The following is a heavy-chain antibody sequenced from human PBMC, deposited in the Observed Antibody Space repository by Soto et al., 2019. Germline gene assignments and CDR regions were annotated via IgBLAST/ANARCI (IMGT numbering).Heavy chain of an antibody. CDR2: LYTSVST. V-gene: IGHV4-4*07. Sequence: PSETLSLTCTVSGASITSYYWSWVRRPATKGLEWIGRLYTSVSTTYNPSLKSRVTMSRDTSKTQFSLSLTSLTAADSAVYYCVRDSAATGTPYYYYYGMDVWGQGTTVTVSS. CDR3: VRDSAATGTPYYYYYGMDV. D-gene: IGHD6-13*01. J-gene: IGHJ6*02. CDR1: GASITSYY.